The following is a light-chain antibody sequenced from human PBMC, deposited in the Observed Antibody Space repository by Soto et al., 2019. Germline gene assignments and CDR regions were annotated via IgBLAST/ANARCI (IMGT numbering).Light chain of an antibody. CDR2: DVS. CDR3: CSYAGNPTHV. CDR1: SSDVGGYNY. Sequence: QSVLTQPRSVSGSPGQSVTISCTGTSSDVGGYNYVSWYQQHPGKAPKLMIYDVSKRPSGVPDRFSGSKSGDTASLTISGLLAADEADYHCCSYAGNPTHVFGTGTNLTVL. V-gene: IGLV2-11*01. J-gene: IGLJ1*01.